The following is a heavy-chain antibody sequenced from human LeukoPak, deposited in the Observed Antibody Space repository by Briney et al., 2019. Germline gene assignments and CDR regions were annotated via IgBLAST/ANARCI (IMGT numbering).Heavy chain of an antibody. Sequence: SETLSLTCTVSGYSISSGYYWGWIRQPPGKGLEWIGYIYTTGRTNYNPSLKGRVTISVDTSKNQFSLKLSSVTAADTAVYYCAKILGSGVWYGFDIWGQGTMVTVSS. CDR1: GYSISSGYY. D-gene: IGHD7-27*01. CDR3: AKILGSGVWYGFDI. CDR2: IYTTGRT. V-gene: IGHV4-38-2*02. J-gene: IGHJ3*02.